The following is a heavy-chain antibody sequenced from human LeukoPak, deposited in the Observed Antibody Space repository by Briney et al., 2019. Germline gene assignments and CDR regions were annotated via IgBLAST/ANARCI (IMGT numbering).Heavy chain of an antibody. CDR3: ARGRWFGGVFDY. Sequence: PGGSLRLSCAASGFTFSSYAMHWVRQAPGKGLEWVAVISYDGSNKYYADSVKGRFTISRDNSKNTLYLQMNSLRAEDTAVYYCARGRWFGGVFDYWGQGTLVTVSS. V-gene: IGHV3-30-3*01. J-gene: IGHJ4*02. CDR1: GFTFSSYA. D-gene: IGHD3-10*01. CDR2: ISYDGSNK.